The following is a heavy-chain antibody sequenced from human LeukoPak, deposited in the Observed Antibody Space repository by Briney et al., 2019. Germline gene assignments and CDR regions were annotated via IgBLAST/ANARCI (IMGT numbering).Heavy chain of an antibody. Sequence: ASVKVSCKASGYTFTSYYMHWVRQAPGQGLEWMGIINPSGGSTSYAQKFQGRVTMTRDTSTSTVYMELSSLRSEDTAVYYCAREGGVVRGVWRYGMDVWGKGTTVTVPS. CDR1: GYTFTSYY. CDR3: AREGGVVRGVWRYGMDV. D-gene: IGHD3-10*01. J-gene: IGHJ6*04. CDR2: INPSGGST. V-gene: IGHV1-46*01.